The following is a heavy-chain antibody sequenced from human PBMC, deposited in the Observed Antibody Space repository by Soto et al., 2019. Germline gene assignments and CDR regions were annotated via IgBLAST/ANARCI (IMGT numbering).Heavy chain of an antibody. J-gene: IGHJ5*02. CDR3: AHRPPERGLATFDP. D-gene: IGHD1-1*01. CDR1: GFSLSTSGVA. CDR2: IYWDDDK. Sequence: QITLKESGPTLVKPTQTLTLTCTFSGFSLSTSGVAVGWIRQPPGKALEWLALIYWDDDKRYSPSLKSRLTITKDTSTNQVVLTMTNMDPVDTATYYCAHRPPERGLATFDPWGQGTLVTVSS. V-gene: IGHV2-5*02.